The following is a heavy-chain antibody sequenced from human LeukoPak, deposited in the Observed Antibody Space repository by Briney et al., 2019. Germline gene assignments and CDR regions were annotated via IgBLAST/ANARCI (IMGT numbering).Heavy chain of an antibody. CDR1: GFSFSRYW. Sequence: GGSLRLSCAASGFSFSRYWMSWVRQAPGKGLEWVAHIKQDGSQSPYVDSVKGRFTISRDNAKNSMFLQMSSLRAEDTAVYYCVRTSFYSFDYWGQGTLVTVSS. V-gene: IGHV3-7*01. J-gene: IGHJ4*02. D-gene: IGHD2-21*01. CDR3: VRTSFYSFDY. CDR2: IKQDGSQS.